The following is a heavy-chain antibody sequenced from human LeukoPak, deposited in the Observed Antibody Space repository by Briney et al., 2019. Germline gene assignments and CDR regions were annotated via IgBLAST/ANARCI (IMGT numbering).Heavy chain of an antibody. V-gene: IGHV3-48*01. Sequence: TGGSLRLSCAASGFTFSNYNMNWVRQAPGKGLEWVSYISSSSGIIYYADSVKGRFTISRDNAKNSLSLQMNSLRAEDTAVYYCARTLILTGYCLDYWGQGTLVTVSS. CDR1: GFTFSNYN. CDR3: ARTLILTGYCLDY. D-gene: IGHD3-9*01. CDR2: ISSSSGII. J-gene: IGHJ4*02.